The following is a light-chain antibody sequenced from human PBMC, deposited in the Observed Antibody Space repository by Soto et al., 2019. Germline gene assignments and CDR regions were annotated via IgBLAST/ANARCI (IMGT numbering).Light chain of an antibody. J-gene: IGLJ2*01. V-gene: IGLV1-40*01. CDR2: GNS. Sequence: QSVLTQPPSVSGAPGQRVTISCTGSSSNIGAGYDVHWYQQLPGTVPKVLIYGNSNRPSGVPDRFSGSKSGTSASLAITWLQAEDEADYYCQSYDSSLSAVVFGGGTQLTVL. CDR3: QSYDSSLSAVV. CDR1: SSNIGAGYD.